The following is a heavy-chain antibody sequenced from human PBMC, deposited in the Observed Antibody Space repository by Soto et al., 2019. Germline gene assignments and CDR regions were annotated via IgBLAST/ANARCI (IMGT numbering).Heavy chain of an antibody. CDR1: GGSITSSSYY. V-gene: IGHV4-39*01. CDR2: IYYSGRS. D-gene: IGHD4-17*01. Sequence: ETLSLTCTVSGGSITSSSYYWGWIRPPPGKGLEWIGGIYYSGRSYYNPSLKSRVTMSVDTSKNQLSLTLNAVTAADAAVYYCARQRTTVVTQAYFDHWGQGTLVTVSS. CDR3: ARQRTTVVTQAYFDH. J-gene: IGHJ4*02.